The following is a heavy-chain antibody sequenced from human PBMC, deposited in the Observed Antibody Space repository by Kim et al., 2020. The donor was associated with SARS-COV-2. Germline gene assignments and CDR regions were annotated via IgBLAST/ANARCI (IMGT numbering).Heavy chain of an antibody. CDR1: GFTFDDYA. V-gene: IGHV3-9*01. J-gene: IGHJ5*02. CDR3: AKAALAVAGTGFDP. D-gene: IGHD6-19*01. CDR2: ISWNSGSI. Sequence: GGSLRLSCAASGFTFDDYAMHWVRQAPGKGLEWVSGISWNSGSIGYADSVKGRFTISRDNAKNSLYLQMNSLRAEDTALYYCAKAALAVAGTGFDPWGQGTLVTVSS.